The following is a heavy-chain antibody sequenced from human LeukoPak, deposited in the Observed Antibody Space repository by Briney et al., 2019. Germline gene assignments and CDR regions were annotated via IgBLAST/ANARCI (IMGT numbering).Heavy chain of an antibody. CDR2: MNPNSGNT. V-gene: IGHV1-8*02. D-gene: IGHD3-10*01. J-gene: IGHJ4*02. Sequence: GASVKVSCKASGYTFTGYYMHWVRQAPGQGLEWMGWMNPNSGNTGYAQKFQGRVTMTRNTSISTAYMELSSLRSEDTAVYYCARGRKVRGVTLVYWGQGTLVTVSS. CDR1: GYTFTGYY. CDR3: ARGRKVRGVTLVY.